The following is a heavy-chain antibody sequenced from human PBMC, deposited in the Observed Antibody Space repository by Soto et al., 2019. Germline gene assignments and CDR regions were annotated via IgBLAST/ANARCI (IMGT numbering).Heavy chain of an antibody. D-gene: IGHD7-27*01. CDR3: TSANWCSEY. V-gene: IGHV4-59*11. CDR1: GGSISNHY. J-gene: IGHJ4*02. CDR2: IYYNGNT. Sequence: QVQLQESGPGLVKPSETLSLTCTVSGGSISNHYWSWIRQPPGKGLEWIGYIYYNGNTNYNPSLKSRVTMSVDTSKNQISLKLSSVTAADTAVYYCTSANWCSEYWGQVTLVTVYS.